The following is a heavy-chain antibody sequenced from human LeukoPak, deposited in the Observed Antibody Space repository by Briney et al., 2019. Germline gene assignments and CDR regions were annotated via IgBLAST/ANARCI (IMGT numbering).Heavy chain of an antibody. CDR2: ISAYNGNT. CDR1: GYTFTSYG. Sequence: ASVKVSCKASGYTFTSYGINWVRQAPGQGLERMGWISAYNGNTNYAQKVQGRVTMTTDTSTRTAYMELRSLRSDETAVYYCTKAHDSVSAAGMSDDWGQGTLVTVSS. D-gene: IGHD6-13*01. CDR3: TKAHDSVSAAGMSDD. J-gene: IGHJ4*02. V-gene: IGHV1-18*01.